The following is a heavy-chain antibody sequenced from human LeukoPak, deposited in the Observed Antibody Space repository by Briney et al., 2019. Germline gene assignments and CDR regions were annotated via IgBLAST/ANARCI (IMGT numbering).Heavy chain of an antibody. Sequence: GGSLRLSCAASGFTFSSYAMSWVRQAPGKGLEWVSAISGSGGSTYYADSVKGRFTISRDNSKNTLYLQMNSLRAEDTAVYYCAKVPSYDFWSGFPHLDYWGQGTLVTVSS. J-gene: IGHJ4*02. V-gene: IGHV3-23*01. CDR3: AKVPSYDFWSGFPHLDY. CDR2: ISGSGGST. CDR1: GFTFSSYA. D-gene: IGHD3-3*01.